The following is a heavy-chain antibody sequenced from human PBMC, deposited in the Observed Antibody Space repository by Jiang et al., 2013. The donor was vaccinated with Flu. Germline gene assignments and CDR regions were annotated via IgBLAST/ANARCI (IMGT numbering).Heavy chain of an antibody. V-gene: IGHV4-39*01. CDR1: GVSISSGSYY. J-gene: IGHJ4*02. CDR2: IYFYWEH. D-gene: IGHD3/OR15-3a*01. CDR3: ARQSVDYYFDY. Sequence: GSGLVKPSETLSLTCSVSGVSISSGSYYWGWIRQPPGRGLEWIGSIYFYWEHLLQPVPQESSHRIRRHVQDQFSLKLSSVTAADTAVFYCARQSVDYYFDYWGQGTLVTVSS.